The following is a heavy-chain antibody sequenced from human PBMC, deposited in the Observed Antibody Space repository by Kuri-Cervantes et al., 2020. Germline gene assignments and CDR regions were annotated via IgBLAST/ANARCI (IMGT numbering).Heavy chain of an antibody. V-gene: IGHV3-30*18. Sequence: GGSLRLSCAASGFTFSSYGMHWVRQAPGKGLEWVAVISHDGSNKYYADSVKGRFTISRDNSKNTLYLQMNSLRAEDTAVYYCAKDLVVTAMPRGDWGQGTLVTVSS. CDR1: GFTFSSYG. CDR2: ISHDGSNK. J-gene: IGHJ4*02. D-gene: IGHD2-21*02. CDR3: AKDLVVTAMPRGD.